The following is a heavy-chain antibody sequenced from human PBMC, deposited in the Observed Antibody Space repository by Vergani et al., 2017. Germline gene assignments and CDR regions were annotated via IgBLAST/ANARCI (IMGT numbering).Heavy chain of an antibody. CDR2: SRWEGGSA. V-gene: IGHV3-43*01. CDR1: GFAFDDYT. D-gene: IGHD3-10*01. CDR3: AKEKNYYGSGSRTHFDY. J-gene: IGHJ4*02. Sequence: EGKRGEKGGGGVKPGCSLRLSCAASGFAFDDYTRPWGGKARGKCLEWVSLSRWEGGSAYYADSVKGRFTISRDNSKNSLYLQMNSLRTEDTALYYCAKEKNYYGSGSRTHFDYWGQGTLVTVSS.